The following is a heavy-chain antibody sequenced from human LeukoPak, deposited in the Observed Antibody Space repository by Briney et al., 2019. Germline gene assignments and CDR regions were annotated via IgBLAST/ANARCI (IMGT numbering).Heavy chain of an antibody. Sequence: GSLRLSCAASGFTFSGYGMHWVRQAPGKGLEWVAFIRYDGSNKYYADSVKGRFTISRDNSKNTLYLQMNSLRAEDTAVYYCAKEGPVRPRRWGAFDIWGQGTMVTVSS. V-gene: IGHV3-30*02. CDR3: AKEGPVRPRRWGAFDI. J-gene: IGHJ3*02. D-gene: IGHD1-26*01. CDR1: GFTFSGYG. CDR2: IRYDGSNK.